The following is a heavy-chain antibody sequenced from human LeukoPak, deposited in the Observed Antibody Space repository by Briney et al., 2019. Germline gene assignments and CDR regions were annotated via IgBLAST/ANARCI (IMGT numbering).Heavy chain of an antibody. V-gene: IGHV3-48*04. J-gene: IGHJ4*02. CDR2: ISSSSSII. CDR3: ARESFAARWD. CDR1: GFTFSTYN. Sequence: TGGSLRLSCAASGFTFSTYNMNWVRQAPGKGLEWVSYISSSSSIIYYADSVKGRFTISRDNAKNSLYLQMNSLRVEDTAVYYCARESFAARWDWGQGTLVTVSS. D-gene: IGHD6-6*01.